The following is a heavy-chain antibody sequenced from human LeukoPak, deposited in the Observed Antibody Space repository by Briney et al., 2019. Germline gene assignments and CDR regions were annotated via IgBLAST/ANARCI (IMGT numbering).Heavy chain of an antibody. D-gene: IGHD2-15*01. J-gene: IGHJ4*02. V-gene: IGHV1-69*13. CDR2: IIPIFGTE. CDR3: ARGPYCSGGSCYFPTDY. Sequence: GASVKVSCKATGGTFSSYGISWVRQAPGQGLEWMGGIIPIFGTENYAQRFQGRVTITADESTSTAYMELSSLRSEDTAVYYCARGPYCSGGSCYFPTDYWGQGTLVTVSS. CDR1: GGTFSSYG.